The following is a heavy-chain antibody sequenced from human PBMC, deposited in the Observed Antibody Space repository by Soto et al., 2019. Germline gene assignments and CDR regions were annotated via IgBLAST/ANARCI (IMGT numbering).Heavy chain of an antibody. D-gene: IGHD2-2*01. Sequence: QVHLEQSGAVVKKPGASVKVACKASGYSFTTYSMHWLRQAPGQRPEWIGWLNAANGDTKYSQALQGRVTITVDTSATTVYMELSSLTSEDTAVYYCAKGGYCSTSSCVSWFVPWGQGTQVTVSP. V-gene: IGHV1-3*01. CDR2: LNAANGDT. CDR3: AKGGYCSTSSCVSWFVP. J-gene: IGHJ5*02. CDR1: GYSFTTYS.